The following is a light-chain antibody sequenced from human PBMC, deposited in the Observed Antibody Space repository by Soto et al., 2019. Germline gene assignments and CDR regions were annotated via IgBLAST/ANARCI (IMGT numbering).Light chain of an antibody. CDR3: QQYNNWNT. CDR1: QSVSSN. V-gene: IGKV3-15*01. Sequence: EIVMTQSPATLSVSPGERATLSCRASQSVSSNLAWYQQKPGQAPRLLIYGASTRATGIPARFSGSGSGTEFTLTISSLLSEDFAVYYCQQYNNWNTFGQGTKLEIK. CDR2: GAS. J-gene: IGKJ2*01.